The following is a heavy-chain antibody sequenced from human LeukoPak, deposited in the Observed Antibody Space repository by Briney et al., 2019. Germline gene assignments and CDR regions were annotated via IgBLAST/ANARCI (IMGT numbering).Heavy chain of an antibody. CDR1: GFTFSSYW. J-gene: IGHJ4*02. Sequence: PGGSLRLSCAASGFTFSSYWMHWVRQAPGKGLVWVSRINSDGSSTSYADSVKGRFTISRDNSKNTLYLQMNSLRAEDTAVYYCARDRRYCSGGSCYSRTFDYWGQGTLVTVSS. V-gene: IGHV3-74*01. CDR2: INSDGSST. D-gene: IGHD2-15*01. CDR3: ARDRRYCSGGSCYSRTFDY.